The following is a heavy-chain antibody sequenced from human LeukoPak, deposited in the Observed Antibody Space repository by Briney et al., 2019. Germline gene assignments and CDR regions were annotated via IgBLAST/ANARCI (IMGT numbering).Heavy chain of an antibody. J-gene: IGHJ4*02. D-gene: IGHD3-3*01. CDR3: ARDPGAGDYDFWSGNFDY. CDR2: INPNSGGT. CDR1: GYTFTGYY. V-gene: IGHV1-2*02. Sequence: ASVKVSCKASGYTFTGYYMHWVRQAPGQGLEWMGWINPNSGGTNYAQKFQGRVTMTRDTSISTAYMELRSLRSDDTAVYYCARDPGAGDYDFWSGNFDYWGQGTLVTVSS.